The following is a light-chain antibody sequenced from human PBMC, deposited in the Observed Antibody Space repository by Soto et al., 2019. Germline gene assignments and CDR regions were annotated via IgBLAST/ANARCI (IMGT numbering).Light chain of an antibody. CDR2: EVS. CDR3: SSYAGSDNYV. CDR1: SSGVGGYNF. Sequence: QSALTQPPSASGSPGQSVTISCTGTSSGVGGYNFVSWYQQHPGKAPKLIIYEVSKRPSGVPDRFSGSKSGNTASLTVSGLQAADEADYYCSSYAGSDNYVFGTGTKLTVL. J-gene: IGLJ1*01. V-gene: IGLV2-8*01.